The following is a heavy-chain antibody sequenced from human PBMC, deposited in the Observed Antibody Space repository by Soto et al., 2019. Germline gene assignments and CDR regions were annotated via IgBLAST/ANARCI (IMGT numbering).Heavy chain of an antibody. CDR1: GGTFSSYA. CDR3: ARTVGYCSGGSCPPLTRRGMDV. J-gene: IGHJ6*02. CDR2: IIPIFGTA. D-gene: IGHD2-15*01. Sequence: GASVKVSCKXSGGTFSSYAISWVRQAPGQGLEWMGGIIPIFGTANYAQKFQGRVTITADKSTSTAYMELSSLRSEDTAVYYCARTVGYCSGGSCPPLTRRGMDVWGQGTTVTVSS. V-gene: IGHV1-69*06.